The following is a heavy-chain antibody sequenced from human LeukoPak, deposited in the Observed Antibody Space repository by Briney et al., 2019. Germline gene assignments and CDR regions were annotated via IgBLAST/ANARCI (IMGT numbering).Heavy chain of an antibody. CDR3: ARSKLPAAHFNWFDP. D-gene: IGHD2-2*01. CDR1: GGSISSYY. V-gene: IGHV4-59*01. Sequence: SETLSLTCTVSGGSISSYYWSWLRQPPGKGLEWIGYIYYSGSTNYNPSLKSRVTISVDTSKNQFSLKLSSVTAADTAVYHCARSKLPAAHFNWFDPWGQGTLVTVSS. J-gene: IGHJ5*02. CDR2: IYYSGST.